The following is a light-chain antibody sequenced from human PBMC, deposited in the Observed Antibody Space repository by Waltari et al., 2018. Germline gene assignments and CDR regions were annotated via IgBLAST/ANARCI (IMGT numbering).Light chain of an antibody. CDR1: SSDVGAYNY. J-gene: IGLJ3*02. Sequence: QSALTQPASVSGSPGQSISISCTGTSSDVGAYNYVPWSQQHPGKAPRLIIFDVSSRPSGVSSRFSGSKSGTTASLTISGLQGEDEAKYYCASYISYSTLELFGGGTSLTVL. V-gene: IGLV2-14*03. CDR3: ASYISYSTLEL. CDR2: DVS.